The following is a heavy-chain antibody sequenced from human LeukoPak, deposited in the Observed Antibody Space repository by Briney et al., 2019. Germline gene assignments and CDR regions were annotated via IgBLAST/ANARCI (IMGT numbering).Heavy chain of an antibody. CDR3: AREGRLDGSGSPDY. J-gene: IGHJ4*02. CDR1: GFTVSRNY. D-gene: IGHD3-10*01. Sequence: GGSLRLSCAASGFTVSRNYMSWVRQAPGKGLEWVSVLYSGGSTNYADSVKGRFTISRDNSKNTLYLQMNSLRAEDTAVYYCAREGRLDGSGSPDYWGQGTLVTVSS. CDR2: LYSGGST. V-gene: IGHV3-53*05.